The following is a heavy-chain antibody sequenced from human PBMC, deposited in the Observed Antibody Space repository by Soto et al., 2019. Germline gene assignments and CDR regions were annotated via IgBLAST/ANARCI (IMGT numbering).Heavy chain of an antibody. CDR3: ARMGRSPTTWCDP. J-gene: IGHJ5*02. D-gene: IGHD1-1*01. CDR2: LIPIFGTA. CDR1: GGTFSSYA. Sequence: QVQLVQSGAEVKKPGSSVKVSCKASGGTFSSYAISWVRKAPGQGLEWMGGLIPIFGTANKAKKFQGRVTNTADESTSTADMELSSLRPEDTAVYYCARMGRSPTTWCDPWGQGTLVTVSS. V-gene: IGHV1-69*12.